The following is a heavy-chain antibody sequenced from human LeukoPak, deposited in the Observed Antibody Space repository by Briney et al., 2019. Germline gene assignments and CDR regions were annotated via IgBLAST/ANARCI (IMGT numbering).Heavy chain of an antibody. CDR1: GFTFGTYA. Sequence: GGSLRLSCAASGFTFGTYAMYWVRQAPGKGLEWVAVLSDDGNKEYYADSVKGRFTISRDNSKNTLYLQMNSLSAEDTAVYYCAKVGTNFLRYHFDSWGRGTLVTVSS. D-gene: IGHD1-1*01. V-gene: IGHV3-30-3*01. CDR2: LSDDGNKE. CDR3: AKVGTNFLRYHFDS. J-gene: IGHJ4*02.